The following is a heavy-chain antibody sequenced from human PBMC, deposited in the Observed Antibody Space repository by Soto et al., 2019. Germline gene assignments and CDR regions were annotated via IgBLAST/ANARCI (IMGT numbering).Heavy chain of an antibody. CDR2: ISSSGSII. Sequence: GGSLRLSCVASGFTFSPYGMNWVGQAPGKGLEWVSYISSSGSIIYYADSVRGRFAVSRDNAKSTLYMEMDGLRDEDTAVYYCARDRSTILGVVTPIDYWGQGALDTVSS. J-gene: IGHJ4*02. CDR3: ARDRSTILGVVTPIDY. D-gene: IGHD3-3*01. V-gene: IGHV3-48*02. CDR1: GFTFSPYG.